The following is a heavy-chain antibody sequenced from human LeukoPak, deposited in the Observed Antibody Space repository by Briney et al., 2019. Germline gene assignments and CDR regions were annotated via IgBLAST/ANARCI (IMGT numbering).Heavy chain of an antibody. D-gene: IGHD3-10*01. V-gene: IGHV4-39*01. CDR3: ATHGARGTFDY. Sequence: SETLSLTCTVSGGSISSSSYYWGWNRQPPGKGLEWIGSIYYSGSTYYNPSLKSRVTISVDTSKNQFSLKLSSVTAADTAVYYCATHGARGTFDYWGQGTLVTVSS. CDR1: GGSISSSSYY. J-gene: IGHJ4*02. CDR2: IYYSGST.